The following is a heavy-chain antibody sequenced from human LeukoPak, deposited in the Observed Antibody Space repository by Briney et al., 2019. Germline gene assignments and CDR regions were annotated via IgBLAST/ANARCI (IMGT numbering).Heavy chain of an antibody. V-gene: IGHV1-3*01. J-gene: IGHJ4*02. CDR3: ARSGYSSGYVAYFDY. Sequence: ASVKVSCKASGYTFTHYTIHWVRQAPGRRLEWMGWINAGNGNTKYSQNFQGRVTITMDTSANTAYMELSSLRSEDTAVYYCARSGYSSGYVAYFDYWGQGTLVTVSS. D-gene: IGHD5-18*01. CDR2: INAGNGNT. CDR1: GYTFTHYT.